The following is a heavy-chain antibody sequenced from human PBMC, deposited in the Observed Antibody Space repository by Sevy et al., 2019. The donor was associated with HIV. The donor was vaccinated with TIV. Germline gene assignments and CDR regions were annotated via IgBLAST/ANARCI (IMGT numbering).Heavy chain of an antibody. V-gene: IGHV3-11*06. CDR3: ARGAYDV. J-gene: IGHJ3*01. CDR1: GFTFGDYY. CDR2: ISSRGSFT. Sequence: GGSLRLSCVGSGFTFGDYYISWIRQAPGKGLECVAYISSRGSFTNYTDSVRGRFTISRDKAKNEVFLQMNSLRAEDTGVYYCARGAYDVWGQGTTVTVSS.